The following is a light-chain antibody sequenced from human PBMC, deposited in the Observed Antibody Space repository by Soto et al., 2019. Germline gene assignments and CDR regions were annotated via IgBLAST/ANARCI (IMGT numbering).Light chain of an antibody. Sequence: QSVLTQPPSASGSPGQSVTISCTGTSSDVGGYNYVSWYQQHPGKAPKLMIYEVSKRPSGVPDLFSGSKSGNTASLTVSGLQAEDEADYYCSSYAGSNNVVFGGGTKLTVL. CDR2: EVS. CDR1: SSDVGGYNY. J-gene: IGLJ2*01. CDR3: SSYAGSNNVV. V-gene: IGLV2-8*01.